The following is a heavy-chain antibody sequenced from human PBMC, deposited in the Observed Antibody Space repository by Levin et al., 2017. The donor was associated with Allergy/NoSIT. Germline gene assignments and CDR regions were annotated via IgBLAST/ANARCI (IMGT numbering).Heavy chain of an antibody. J-gene: IGHJ4*02. V-gene: IGHV3-30*18. CDR1: GFTFSSYG. Sequence: GESLKISCAASGFTFSSYGMHWVRQAPGKGLEWVAVISYDGSNKYYADSVKGRFTISRDNSKNTLYLQMNSLRAEDTAVYYCAKGTLAVAGDYYFDYWGQGTLVTVSS. D-gene: IGHD6-19*01. CDR3: AKGTLAVAGDYYFDY. CDR2: ISYDGSNK.